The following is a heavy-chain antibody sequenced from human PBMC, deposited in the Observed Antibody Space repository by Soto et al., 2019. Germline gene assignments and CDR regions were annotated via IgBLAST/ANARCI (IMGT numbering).Heavy chain of an antibody. D-gene: IGHD1-26*01. V-gene: IGHV4-39*07. CDR3: ARGGATYYYYGMDV. Sequence: TSETLSLTCTVSGGSISSSSYYWGWIRQPPGKGLEWIGSIYYSGSTNYNPSLKSRVTISVDTSKNQFSLKLSSVTAADTAVYYCARGGATYYYYGMDVWGQGTTVTVSS. J-gene: IGHJ6*02. CDR1: GGSISSSSYY. CDR2: IYYSGST.